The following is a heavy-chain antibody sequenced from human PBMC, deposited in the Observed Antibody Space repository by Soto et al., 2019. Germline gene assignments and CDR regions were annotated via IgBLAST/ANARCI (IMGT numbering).Heavy chain of an antibody. D-gene: IGHD6-25*01. CDR3: ATAAETTPGLFDS. Sequence: SGTLSLTCSVSRASSSSYFWNWMRQPAGKGLEWIGRVFGSGGTHYNPSLKSRVTISMDTSNNSFSLKLTSVTAADTAIYFCATAAETTPGLFDSWGQGTLVTVSS. CDR2: VFGSGGT. CDR1: RASSSSYF. V-gene: IGHV4-4*07. J-gene: IGHJ4*02.